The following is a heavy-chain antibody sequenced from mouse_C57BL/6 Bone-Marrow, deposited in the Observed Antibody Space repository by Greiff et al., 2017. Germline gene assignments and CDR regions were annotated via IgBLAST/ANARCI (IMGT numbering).Heavy chain of an antibody. CDR3: TGDHSNVNMYAMDY. CDR1: GYTFTDYE. V-gene: IGHV1-15*01. CDR2: IDPETGGT. D-gene: IGHD2-5*01. Sequence: VQLQQSGAELVRPGASVTLSCKASGYTFTDYEMHWVKQTPVHGLEWIGAIDPETGGTAYNQKFKGKAILTADKSSSTAYMELRSLTSEDSAVYYCTGDHSNVNMYAMDYWGQGTSVTVSS. J-gene: IGHJ4*01.